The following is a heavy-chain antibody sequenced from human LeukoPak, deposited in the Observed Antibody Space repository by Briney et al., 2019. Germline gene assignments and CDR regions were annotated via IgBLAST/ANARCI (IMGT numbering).Heavy chain of an antibody. J-gene: IGHJ6*04. D-gene: IGHD2-8*01. V-gene: IGHV4-4*07. Sequence: SETLSLTCTLCGGSISNSYWTWIRQPAGKGLEWIGHIYSSGYATYNPSLKSRVSISIDKSKNQFSLNLTSVTAADTAVYYCAREFTNYPPPRQDVWGKGTTVAVSS. CDR3: AREFTNYPPPRQDV. CDR1: GGSISNSY. CDR2: IYSSGYA.